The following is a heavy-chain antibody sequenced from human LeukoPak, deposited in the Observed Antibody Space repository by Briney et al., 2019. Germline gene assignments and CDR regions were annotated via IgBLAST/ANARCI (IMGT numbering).Heavy chain of an antibody. V-gene: IGHV1-2*02. Sequence: AAVKVSCKASGYSFAGYYMHWVRQAPGQGLEWMGWINPNSGGTNYAQKFQGRVTMTRDTSISTAYMELSRVTSDDTAVYYCAREGAFGFYALDYWGQGTLVTVSS. D-gene: IGHD2/OR15-2a*01. CDR3: AREGAFGFYALDY. CDR2: INPNSGGT. J-gene: IGHJ4*02. CDR1: GYSFAGYY.